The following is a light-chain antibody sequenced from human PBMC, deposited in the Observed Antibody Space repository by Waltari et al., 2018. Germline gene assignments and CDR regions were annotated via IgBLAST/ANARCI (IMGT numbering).Light chain of an antibody. CDR2: GNS. V-gene: IGLV1-40*01. CDR3: QSYDSSLRRV. J-gene: IGLJ1*01. Sequence: SVLPQPPSVSGAPGQRFTIPCTGSSSNIGAGYDVHWYQQLPGTAPKLLIYGNSNRPSGVPDRFSGSKSGTSASLAITGLQAEDEADYYCQSYDSSLRRVFGTGTKVTVL. CDR1: SSNIGAGYD.